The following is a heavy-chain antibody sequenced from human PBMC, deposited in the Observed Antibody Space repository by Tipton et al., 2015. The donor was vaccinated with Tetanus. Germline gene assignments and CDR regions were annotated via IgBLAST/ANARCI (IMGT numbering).Heavy chain of an antibody. D-gene: IGHD2-21*01. Sequence: TLSLTCAVYGGSFSGYYWSWIRQPPGKGLEWIGEINHSGSTNYNPSLKSRVTISVDTSKNKFSLKLSSVTAADTAVYYCARGKAYGRVGWFDPWGQGTLVTVSS. J-gene: IGHJ5*02. CDR1: GGSFSGYY. CDR3: ARGKAYGRVGWFDP. V-gene: IGHV4-34*01. CDR2: INHSGST.